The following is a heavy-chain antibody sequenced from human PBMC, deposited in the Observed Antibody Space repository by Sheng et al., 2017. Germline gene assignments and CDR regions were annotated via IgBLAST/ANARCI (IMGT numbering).Heavy chain of an antibody. CDR2: IIPVVGTT. CDR1: GFSLFSYS. CDR3: ARGWEYENSRGYFFWVGSWYF. Sequence: HVQLVQSGAEVKEPGSSLKVSCKASGFSLFSYSISWVRQAPGQGLEWMGGIIPVVGTTTYAQKYQGRITITADESTNTSFMELSSVTSEDTAVFFCARGWEYENSRGYFFWVGSWYF. V-gene: IGHV1-69*01. J-gene: IGHJ2*01. D-gene: IGHD3-22*01.